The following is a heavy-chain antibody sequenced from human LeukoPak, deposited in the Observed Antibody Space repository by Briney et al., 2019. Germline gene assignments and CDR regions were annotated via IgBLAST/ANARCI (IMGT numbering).Heavy chain of an antibody. J-gene: IGHJ4*02. Sequence: GGSLRLSCAVSGFTFSSYWMNWVRQAPGKGLEWVASIKQDGSEKYYVDSVKGRFTISRDNAKNSLYLQMNSLRAEDTAVYYCARVVVVPAAITPGGFDYWGQGTLVTVSS. V-gene: IGHV3-7*01. D-gene: IGHD2-2*01. CDR3: ARVVVVPAAITPGGFDY. CDR2: IKQDGSEK. CDR1: GFTFSSYW.